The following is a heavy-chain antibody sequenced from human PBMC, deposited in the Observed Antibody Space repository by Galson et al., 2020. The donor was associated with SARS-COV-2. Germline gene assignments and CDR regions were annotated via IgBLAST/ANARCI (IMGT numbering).Heavy chain of an antibody. V-gene: IGHV4-39*01. CDR3: ARLPRIPTIFGVVASPYYMDV. CDR1: GGSISSSSYY. Sequence: SETLSLTCTVSGGSISSSSYYWGWIRQPPGKGLEWIGSIYYSGSTYYNPSLKSRVTISVDTSKNQFSLKLSSVTAADTAVYYCARLPRIPTIFGVVASPYYMDVWGKGTTVTVSS. J-gene: IGHJ6*03. D-gene: IGHD3-3*01. CDR2: IYYSGST.